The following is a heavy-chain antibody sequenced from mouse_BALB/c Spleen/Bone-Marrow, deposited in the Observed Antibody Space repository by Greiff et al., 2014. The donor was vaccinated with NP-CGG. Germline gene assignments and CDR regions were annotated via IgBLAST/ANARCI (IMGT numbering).Heavy chain of an antibody. CDR3: ARDYDSGCAY. D-gene: IGHD2-4*01. CDR1: GYSFTDYY. Sequence: EVQLVESGPDLVKPGASVKISCKASGYSFTDYYMHWVKQSHGKSLEWIGRVNPNNGGTNYNQKFKGKAILTVDKSSNTAYMELRSLTSEDSAVYFCARDYDSGCAYWGQGTLVTVSA. J-gene: IGHJ3*01. V-gene: IGHV1-18*01. CDR2: VNPNNGGT.